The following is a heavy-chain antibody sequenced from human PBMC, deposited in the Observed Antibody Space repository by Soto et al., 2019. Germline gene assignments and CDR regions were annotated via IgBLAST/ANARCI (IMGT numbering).Heavy chain of an antibody. CDR1: GYTFTSYD. CDR2: MNPNSGNT. V-gene: IGHV1-8*01. J-gene: IGHJ6*02. CDR3: ARGGGLAAAGYYYYYGMDV. D-gene: IGHD6-13*01. Sequence: ASVKVSCKASGYTFTSYDINWVRQATGQGLEWMGWMNPNSGNTGYAQKFQGRVTMTRNTSISTAYMELSSLRSEDTAVYYCARGGGLAAAGYYYYYGMDVWGQGTTVTVSS.